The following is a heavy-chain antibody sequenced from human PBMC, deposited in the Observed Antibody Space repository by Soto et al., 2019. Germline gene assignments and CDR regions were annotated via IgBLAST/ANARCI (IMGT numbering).Heavy chain of an antibody. J-gene: IGHJ4*02. CDR1: GFIFTTSD. Sequence: EVQLVESEGGLVQPGGSLRLSCEASGFIFTTSDMSWVRQAPGKGLEWISSITITGDTTHYADSVKGRFTISRENSRNMVYFQKTSLSGAATAVFYCAEGGGGDHGYWGQGTLVAVSS. D-gene: IGHD2-21*02. CDR2: ITITGDTT. CDR3: AEGGGGDHGY. V-gene: IGHV3-23*04.